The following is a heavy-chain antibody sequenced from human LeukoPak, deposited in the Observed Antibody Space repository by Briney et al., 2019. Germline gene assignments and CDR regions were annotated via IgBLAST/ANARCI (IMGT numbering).Heavy chain of an antibody. CDR2: ISAYNGNT. Sequence: GASMKVSCKASGYTFTSYGISWVRQAPGQGLEWMGWISAYNGNTNYAQKLQGRVTMTTDTSTSTAYMELRSLRSDDTAVYYCARDQDTMVRGVGDYWGQGTLVTVSS. J-gene: IGHJ4*02. CDR3: ARDQDTMVRGVGDY. V-gene: IGHV1-18*01. D-gene: IGHD3-10*01. CDR1: GYTFTSYG.